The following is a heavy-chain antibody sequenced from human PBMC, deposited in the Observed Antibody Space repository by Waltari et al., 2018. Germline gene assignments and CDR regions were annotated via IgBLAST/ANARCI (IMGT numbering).Heavy chain of an antibody. D-gene: IGHD2-2*03. CDR1: GFTFSSYW. J-gene: IGHJ5*02. CDR2: IKQDGSEK. Sequence: EVQLVESGGGLVQPGGSLRLSCTASGFTFSSYWMVWLRQAPGKGLEWVANIKQDGSEKYPVDSVKGLFTISRDNVKDALYLQMSSRRAEDTAVYYCASGFRTGTSYYGNYFDPWGRGTLVTVSS. CDR3: ASGFRTGTSYYGNYFDP. V-gene: IGHV3-7*01.